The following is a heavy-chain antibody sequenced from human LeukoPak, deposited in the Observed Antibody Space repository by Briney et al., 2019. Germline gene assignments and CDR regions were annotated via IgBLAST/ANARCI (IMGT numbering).Heavy chain of an antibody. CDR2: ISGSGGST. CDR3: AKIVRYYYDSSGYRGYFDY. J-gene: IGHJ4*02. CDR1: GFTFSSYA. Sequence: GGSLRLSCAASGFTFSSYAMSWVRQAPGKGLERVSAISGSGGSTYYADSVKGRFTISRDNSKNTLYLQMNSLRAEDTAVYYCAKIVRYYYDSSGYRGYFDYWGQGTLVTVSS. D-gene: IGHD3-22*01. V-gene: IGHV3-23*01.